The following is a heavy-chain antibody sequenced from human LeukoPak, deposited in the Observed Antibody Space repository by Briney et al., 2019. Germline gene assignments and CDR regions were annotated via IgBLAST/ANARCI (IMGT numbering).Heavy chain of an antibody. J-gene: IGHJ5*02. Sequence: ASVKVSCKASGYTFTSYYMHWVRQAPGQGLEWMGIINPGGGSTSYAQKFQGRVSMTSDMSTSTVYMELSSLRSEDTAVYYCAREMDIVATITPWGQGTLVTVSS. CDR2: INPGGGST. D-gene: IGHD5-12*01. CDR3: AREMDIVATITP. CDR1: GYTFTSYY. V-gene: IGHV1-46*01.